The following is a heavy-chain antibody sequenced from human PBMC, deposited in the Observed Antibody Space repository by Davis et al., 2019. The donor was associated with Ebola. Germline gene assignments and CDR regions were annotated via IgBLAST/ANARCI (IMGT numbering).Heavy chain of an antibody. Sequence: ASVQVSCKASGYTFTDYNIHWMRQAPGQGLEWLGRVILKSGATNYAQKFQGRVTMTRDTSISTVYMELSSLTSDDTAVYFCARGHNYGHDYWGQGTLVTVSS. CDR3: ARGHNYGHDY. V-gene: IGHV1-2*06. CDR2: VILKSGAT. D-gene: IGHD5-18*01. CDR1: GYTFTDYN. J-gene: IGHJ4*02.